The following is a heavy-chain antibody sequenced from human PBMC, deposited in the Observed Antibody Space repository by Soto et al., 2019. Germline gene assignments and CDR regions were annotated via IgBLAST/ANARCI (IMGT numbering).Heavy chain of an antibody. CDR2: ISSSGITI. V-gene: IGHV3-48*03. J-gene: IGHJ6*02. Sequence: XGSLRLSCAASGFTFSSYEMNWVRQAPGKGLEWVSYISSSGITIYYADSVKGRFTISRDNAKNSLYLQMNSLRAEDTAVYYCARYYDFWSGYGYYYYGMDVWGQGTTVTV. D-gene: IGHD3-3*01. CDR1: GFTFSSYE. CDR3: ARYYDFWSGYGYYYYGMDV.